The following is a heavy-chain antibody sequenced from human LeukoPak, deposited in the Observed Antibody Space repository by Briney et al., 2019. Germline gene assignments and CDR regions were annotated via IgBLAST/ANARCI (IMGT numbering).Heavy chain of an antibody. Sequence: SVKVSCKASGGTFSSYAISWVRQVPGQGLEWMGRIIPILGIANYAQKFQGRVTITADKSTSTAYMELSSLRSEDTAVYYCARYCSGGSCYYYYYGMDVWGQGTTVTVSS. D-gene: IGHD2-15*01. CDR3: ARYCSGGSCYYYYYGMDV. V-gene: IGHV1-69*04. CDR1: GGTFSSYA. CDR2: IIPILGIA. J-gene: IGHJ6*02.